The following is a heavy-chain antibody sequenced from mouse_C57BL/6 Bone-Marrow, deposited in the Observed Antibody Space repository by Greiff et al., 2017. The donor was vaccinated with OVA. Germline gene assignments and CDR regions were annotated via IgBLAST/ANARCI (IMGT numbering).Heavy chain of an antibody. Sequence: VQLQQSGPELVKPGASVKISCKASGYSFTGYYMNWVKQSPETSLEWIGEINPSTGGTTYNQKFKAKATLTVDKSSSTAYMQLKSLTSEDSAVYYCASDYYGSSYGWGSFDYWGQGTTLTVSS. J-gene: IGHJ2*01. CDR1: GYSFTGYY. D-gene: IGHD1-1*01. CDR2: INPSTGGT. CDR3: ASDYYGSSYGWGSFDY. V-gene: IGHV1-42*01.